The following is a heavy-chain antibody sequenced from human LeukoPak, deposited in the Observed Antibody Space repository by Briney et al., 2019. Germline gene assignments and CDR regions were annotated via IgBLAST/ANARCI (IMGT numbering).Heavy chain of an antibody. Sequence: ASVKVSCKASGYTFTGYYMHWVRQAPGQGLEWMGWINPNSGGTNYAQKFQGRVTMTRDTSISTAYMELRSLTSDDTAVYYCAREESIGRYQFLHDSWGQGTLVTVSS. V-gene: IGHV1-2*02. CDR3: AREESIGRYQFLHDS. J-gene: IGHJ4*02. CDR1: GYTFTGYY. CDR2: INPNSGGT. D-gene: IGHD1-26*01.